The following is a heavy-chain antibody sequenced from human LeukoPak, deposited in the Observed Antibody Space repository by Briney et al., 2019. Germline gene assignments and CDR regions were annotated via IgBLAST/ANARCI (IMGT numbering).Heavy chain of an antibody. V-gene: IGHV3-21*01. CDR3: ARVGYYDSSGYDY. CDR1: GFAFSSYS. CDR2: ISSSSSYI. J-gene: IGHJ4*02. D-gene: IGHD3-22*01. Sequence: GGSLRLSCAASGFAFSSYSMNWVRQAPGKGLEWVSSISSSSSYIYYADSVKGRFTISRDNAKNSLYLQTNSLRAEDTAVYYCARVGYYDSSGYDYWGQGTLVTVSS.